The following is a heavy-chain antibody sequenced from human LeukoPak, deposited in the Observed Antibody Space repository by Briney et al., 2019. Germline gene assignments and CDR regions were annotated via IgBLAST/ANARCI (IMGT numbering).Heavy chain of an antibody. V-gene: IGHV1-3*01. J-gene: IGHJ4*02. D-gene: IGHD6-19*01. CDR2: INAGNGNT. Sequence: ASVKVSCTASGYTFTSYYMHWVRQAPGQRLEWMGWINAGNGNTKYSQKFQGRVTITRDTSASTAYMELSSLRSEDTAVYYCARGYSSGWTDYWGQGTLVTVSS. CDR1: GYTFTSYY. CDR3: ARGYSSGWTDY.